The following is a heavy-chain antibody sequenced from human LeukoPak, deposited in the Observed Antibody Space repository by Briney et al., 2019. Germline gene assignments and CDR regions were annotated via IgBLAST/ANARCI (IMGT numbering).Heavy chain of an antibody. D-gene: IGHD1-1*01. CDR1: GGTFNHFG. Sequence: GSSVKVSCKASGGTFNHFGINWVRQAPGQGLEWMGRIIPILDLTKYAPKIQDRVTITADKSTSTAYMELNSLRSEDTAVYFCARDSGRPPTSFDYWGQGTLVTVSS. J-gene: IGHJ4*02. V-gene: IGHV1-69*04. CDR2: IIPILDLT. CDR3: ARDSGRPPTSFDY.